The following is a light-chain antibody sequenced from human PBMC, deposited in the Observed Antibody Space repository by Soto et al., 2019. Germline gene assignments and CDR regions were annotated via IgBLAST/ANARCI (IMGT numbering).Light chain of an antibody. J-gene: IGLJ1*01. CDR3: SSYTSGSTLYV. CDR1: SSDVGGYNY. CDR2: EVS. V-gene: IGLV2-14*01. Sequence: LTQPASVSGSPGQSITISCTGTSSDVGGYNYVSWYQQHPGKDPKLMIYEVSNRPSGVSNRFSGSKSGNTASLTISGLQAEDEADYYCSSYTSGSTLYVFGSGTKVTVL.